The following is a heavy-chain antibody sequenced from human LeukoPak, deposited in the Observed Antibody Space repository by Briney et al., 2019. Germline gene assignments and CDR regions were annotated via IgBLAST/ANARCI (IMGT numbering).Heavy chain of an antibody. CDR1: GGSISSGDYY. Sequence: SETLSLTCTVSGGSISSGDYYWSWIRQPPGKGLEWIGYIYYSGSTYYNPSLKSRVTISVDTSKNQFSLKLSSVTAADTAVYYCARVDNYGSIYYFDYWGQGTLVTVSS. CDR2: IYYSGST. V-gene: IGHV4-30-4*01. D-gene: IGHD3-10*01. J-gene: IGHJ4*02. CDR3: ARVDNYGSIYYFDY.